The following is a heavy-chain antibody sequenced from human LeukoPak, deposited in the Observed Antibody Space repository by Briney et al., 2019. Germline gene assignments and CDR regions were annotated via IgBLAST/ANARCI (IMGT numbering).Heavy chain of an antibody. CDR3: ARAFPLHGY. Sequence: SGGSLRLSCAASGFTISRYSMNWVRQAPGKGLEWVSSISSSSSHIYYADSVKGRFTISRDNAKNSLYLQMSSLRAEDTAVYYCARAFPLHGYWGQGTLVTVSS. D-gene: IGHD2-21*01. CDR2: ISSSSSHI. V-gene: IGHV3-21*01. CDR1: GFTISRYS. J-gene: IGHJ4*02.